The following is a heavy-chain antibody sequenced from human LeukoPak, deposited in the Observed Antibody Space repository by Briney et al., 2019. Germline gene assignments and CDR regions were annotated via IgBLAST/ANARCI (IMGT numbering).Heavy chain of an antibody. CDR1: GYTFTGYY. V-gene: IGHV1-2*02. CDR2: INPNSGGT. CDR3: ARAYSSRTSPYNWFDP. J-gene: IGHJ5*02. D-gene: IGHD6-13*01. Sequence: ASVKVSFTASGYTFTGYYMHWVRQAPGQGLEWMGWINPNSGGTNYAQKFQGRVTMTRDTSISTAYMELSRLRSDDTAVYYCARAYSSRTSPYNWFDPWGQGTLVTVSS.